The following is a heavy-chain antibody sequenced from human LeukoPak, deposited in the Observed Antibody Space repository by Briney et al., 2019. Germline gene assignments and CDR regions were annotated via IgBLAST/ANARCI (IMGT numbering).Heavy chain of an antibody. J-gene: IGHJ4*02. CDR1: RYTLTQLS. CDR3: ATEFSGREITMVRGFHFDD. D-gene: IGHD3-10*01. CDR2: FDPEDGET. Sequence: GASVRVSCNVSRYTLTQLSIHWGREAPGKGGEWMGGFDPEDGETIYAQKFQGRVTMTENTSTDKAYMELSSMRSEDTAVYYCATEFSGREITMVRGFHFDDWGQGTLVTVS. V-gene: IGHV1-24*01.